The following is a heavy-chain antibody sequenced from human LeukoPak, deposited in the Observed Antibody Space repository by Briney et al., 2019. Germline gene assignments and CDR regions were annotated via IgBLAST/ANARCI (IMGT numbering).Heavy chain of an antibody. J-gene: IGHJ5*02. Sequence: PGGSLRLSCAASGFTFSSYVMSWVRQAPGKGLEWVSAISGSGGSTYYADSVKGRFTISRDNSKNTLYLQMNSLRAEDTAVYYCAKLQIHDYGDFKNWFDPWGQGTLVTVSS. V-gene: IGHV3-23*01. CDR3: AKLQIHDYGDFKNWFDP. CDR2: ISGSGGST. CDR1: GFTFSSYV. D-gene: IGHD4-17*01.